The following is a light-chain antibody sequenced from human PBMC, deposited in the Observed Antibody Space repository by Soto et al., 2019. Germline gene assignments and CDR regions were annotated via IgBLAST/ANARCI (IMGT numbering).Light chain of an antibody. V-gene: IGKV3-20*01. CDR2: GAS. Sequence: EIVLTQSPGTLSLSPGERATLSCRASQSVSSNYLAWYQQKPGQAPRLLIYGASSRATGIPDRFSGSGSGTDFTLTISRLEPEDFAVYYCQQYGSSITFGQGTLLEIK. J-gene: IGKJ5*01. CDR3: QQYGSSIT. CDR1: QSVSSNY.